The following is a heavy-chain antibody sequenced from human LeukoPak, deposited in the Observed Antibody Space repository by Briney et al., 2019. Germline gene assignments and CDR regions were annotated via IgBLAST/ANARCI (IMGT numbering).Heavy chain of an antibody. J-gene: IGHJ4*02. CDR1: GFTFSSYG. CDR2: ISYDGSNK. CDR3: VPGGVIDFDY. D-gene: IGHD3-22*01. V-gene: IGHV3-33*05. Sequence: PGGSLRLSCAASGFTFSSYGMHWVRQAPGKGLGWVAVISYDGSNKYYADSVKGRFTISRDNSKNTLYLQMNSLRAEDTAVYYCVPGGVIDFDYWGQGTLVTVSS.